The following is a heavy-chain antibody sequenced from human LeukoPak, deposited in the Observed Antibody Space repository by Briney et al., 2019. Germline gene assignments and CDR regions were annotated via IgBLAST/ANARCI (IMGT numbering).Heavy chain of an antibody. Sequence: GGSLRLSCAASGFTFSSYAMSWVRQAPGKGLEWVSAISGSGGSTYYADSVKGRFTISRDNSKNTLYLQMNSLRAEGTAVYYCATYNWNYGDAFDIWGQGTMVTVSS. CDR1: GFTFSSYA. CDR3: ATYNWNYGDAFDI. J-gene: IGHJ3*02. V-gene: IGHV3-23*01. CDR2: ISGSGGST. D-gene: IGHD1-7*01.